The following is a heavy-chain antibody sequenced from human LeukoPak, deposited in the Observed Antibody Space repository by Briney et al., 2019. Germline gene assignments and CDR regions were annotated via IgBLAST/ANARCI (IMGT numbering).Heavy chain of an antibody. D-gene: IGHD6-19*01. J-gene: IGHJ4*02. CDR2: IRYDGSNK. CDR3: AKGGIEQWLRYFDY. V-gene: IGHV3-30*02. Sequence: GGSLRLSCAASGFTFSSYGMHWVRQAPGKGLEWVAFIRYDGSNKYYADSVKGRFTISRDNSKNTLYLQMNSLRAEDTAVYYCAKGGIEQWLRYFDYWGQGTLVTVSS. CDR1: GFTFSSYG.